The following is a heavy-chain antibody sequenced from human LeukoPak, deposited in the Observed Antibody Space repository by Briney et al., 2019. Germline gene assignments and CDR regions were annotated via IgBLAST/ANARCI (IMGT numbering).Heavy chain of an antibody. V-gene: IGHV3-7*03. Sequence: GGSLRLSCAASGFTFSNYWMTWVRQAPGKGLEWVANIKQDGSEISYVDSVRGRFTISRDNAKNSLYLQMNNLRAEDTAVYYCARVVPAYSSSWYFDYWGQGTLVTVSS. CDR1: GFTFSNYW. J-gene: IGHJ4*02. CDR2: IKQDGSEI. CDR3: ARVVPAYSSSWYFDY. D-gene: IGHD6-13*01.